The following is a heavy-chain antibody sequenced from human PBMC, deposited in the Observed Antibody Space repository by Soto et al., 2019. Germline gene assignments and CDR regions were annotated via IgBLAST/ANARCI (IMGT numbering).Heavy chain of an antibody. V-gene: IGHV1-24*01. Sequence: ASVKVSCKVSGYTLTELSMHWVRQAPGKGLEWMGGFDPEDGETIYAQKFQGRVTMTRDTSISTAYMELSRLRSDDTAVYYCARGSYSGSYYGFGYWGQGTLVTVSS. J-gene: IGHJ4*02. CDR1: GYTLTELS. D-gene: IGHD1-26*01. CDR3: ARGSYSGSYYGFGY. CDR2: FDPEDGET.